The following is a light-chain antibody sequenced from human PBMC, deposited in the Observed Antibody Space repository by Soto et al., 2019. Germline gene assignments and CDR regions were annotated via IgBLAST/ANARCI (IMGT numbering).Light chain of an antibody. V-gene: IGLV2-14*02. CDR2: EVT. CDR1: SGDVGSYSP. CDR3: SSYTSSSTRV. Sequence: QSVLTQPASVSGSPGQSITISCTGTSGDVGSYSPVSWYQQLPGKAPKLIIYEVTKRPSGVSNRFSGSKSGNTASLTISGLQAEDEADYYCSSYTSSSTRVFGTGTKVTVL. J-gene: IGLJ1*01.